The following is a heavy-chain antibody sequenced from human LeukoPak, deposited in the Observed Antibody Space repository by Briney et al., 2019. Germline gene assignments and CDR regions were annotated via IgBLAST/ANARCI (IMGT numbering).Heavy chain of an antibody. J-gene: IGHJ3*02. CDR1: GGSISSYY. CDR2: IYYSGST. CDR3: ARDLDYSENHSDAFDI. Sequence: SETLSLTCTVSGGSISSYYWSWIRQPPGKGLEWIGYIYYSGSTNYNPSLKSRVTISVDTSKNQFSLKLSSVTAADTAVYYCARDLDYSENHSDAFDIWGQGTMVTVSS. V-gene: IGHV4-59*01. D-gene: IGHD4/OR15-4a*01.